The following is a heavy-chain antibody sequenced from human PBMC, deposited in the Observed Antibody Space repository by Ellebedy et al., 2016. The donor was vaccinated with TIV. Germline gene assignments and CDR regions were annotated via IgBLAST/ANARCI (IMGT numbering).Heavy chain of an antibody. V-gene: IGHV3-7*01. D-gene: IGHD2-21*01. J-gene: IGHJ4*02. CDR1: GFTFSSYW. CDR3: AREVGGGGAY. CDR2: IKQDGSVK. Sequence: GESLKISXAASGFTFSSYWMHWVRQAPGKGLEWVANIKQDGSVKKYVDSAKGRFTISRDNGKNSLYLQMNSLRGEDTAVYYCAREVGGGGAYWGQGTLVTVSS.